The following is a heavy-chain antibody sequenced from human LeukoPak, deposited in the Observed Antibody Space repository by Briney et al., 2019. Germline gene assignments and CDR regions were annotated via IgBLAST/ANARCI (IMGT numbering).Heavy chain of an antibody. Sequence: QPGRSLRLSCAASRFTFSSYDMHWVRQALGKGLEWVAVISYDGSNKYYADSVKGRFTISRDNAKNSLYLQMNSLRAEDTAVYYCARESEYQLLRPEYFQHWGQGTLVTVSS. D-gene: IGHD2-2*01. V-gene: IGHV3-30*03. CDR1: RFTFSSYD. CDR3: ARESEYQLLRPEYFQH. CDR2: ISYDGSNK. J-gene: IGHJ1*01.